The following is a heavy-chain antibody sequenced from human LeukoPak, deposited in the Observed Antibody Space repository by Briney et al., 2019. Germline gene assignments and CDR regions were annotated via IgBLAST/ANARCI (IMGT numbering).Heavy chain of an antibody. D-gene: IGHD2-8*01. CDR2: IYYSGST. V-gene: IGHV4-39*07. J-gene: IGHJ3*02. CDR1: GGSISSSSYY. Sequence: SETLSLTCTVSGGSISSSSYYWGWVRQPPGKGLEWIGSIYYSGSTYYNPSLKSRVTISVDTSKNQFSLKLSSVTAADTAVYYCARDLRYCTNGVCYRGSDAFDIWGQGTMVTVSS. CDR3: ARDLRYCTNGVCYRGSDAFDI.